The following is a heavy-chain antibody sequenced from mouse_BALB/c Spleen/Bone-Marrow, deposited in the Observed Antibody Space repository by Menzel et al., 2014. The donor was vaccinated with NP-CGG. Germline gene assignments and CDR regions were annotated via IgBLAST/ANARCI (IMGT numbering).Heavy chain of an antibody. V-gene: IGHV1S132*01. CDR3: ARGGDYGY. CDR2: IFPGTGTT. CDR1: GYTFTNYW. D-gene: IGHD2-13*01. J-gene: IGHJ2*01. Sequence: VKLLESGAELVKPGASVKLSCMTSGYTFTNYWIQWVKQRPGQGLGWIGEIFPGTGTTYYNERFKGKATLTIDTSSSTAYMQLSSLTSEDSAVYFCARGGDYGYWGQGTTLTVSS.